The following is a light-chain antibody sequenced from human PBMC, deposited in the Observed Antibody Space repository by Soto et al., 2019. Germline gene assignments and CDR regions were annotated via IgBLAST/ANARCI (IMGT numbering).Light chain of an antibody. CDR1: QGISTY. CDR3: QQSYRTPYT. J-gene: IGKJ2*01. V-gene: IGKV1-39*01. Sequence: DIQMTQSPSSLSAAVGDRVTITGRAIQGISTYLVWYQQRQGRAPKLLIYDASSLLRGVPSRFSGSGSGTVFTLTISSLQPEDFATYYLQQSYRTPYTFGQGTKLETK. CDR2: DAS.